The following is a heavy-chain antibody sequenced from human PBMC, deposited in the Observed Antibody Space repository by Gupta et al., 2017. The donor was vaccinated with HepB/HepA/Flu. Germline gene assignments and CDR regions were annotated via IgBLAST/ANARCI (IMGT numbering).Heavy chain of an antibody. Sequence: QVQLVQSGAEVKKPGASVKVSCKASGYTFQSYSIFWVRQAPGQSLEWMGWINPGYGNTKYSQKFQGRVTITRDTSASTAYMELSGLRSEDTALYYCAGAGRTYSDSYNWFDPWGQGTLVTVSS. CDR3: AGAGRTYSDSYNWFDP. V-gene: IGHV1-3*01. CDR2: INPGYGNT. D-gene: IGHD4-11*01. J-gene: IGHJ5*02. CDR1: GYTFQSYS.